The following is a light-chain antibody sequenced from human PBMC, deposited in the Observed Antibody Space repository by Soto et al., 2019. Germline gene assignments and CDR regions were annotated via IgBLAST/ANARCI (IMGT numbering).Light chain of an antibody. V-gene: IGKV3-11*01. Sequence: TVFPHYSATLSFSPVERATLSCRASQSVSSYLLWYQQKPGQAPRLLIYDASNRASGTPARFSGSGSETDFTLTISSLEPEDFAVYYCQHRMNWPLTFGQGTRLEIK. CDR1: QSVSSY. CDR3: QHRMNWPLT. J-gene: IGKJ5*01. CDR2: DAS.